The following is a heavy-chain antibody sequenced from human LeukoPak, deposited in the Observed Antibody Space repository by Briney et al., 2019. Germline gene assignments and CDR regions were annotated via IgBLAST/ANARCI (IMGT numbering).Heavy chain of an antibody. D-gene: IGHD1-26*01. CDR2: IGTAGDT. J-gene: IGHJ4*02. CDR1: GFTFSSYD. Sequence: GGSLRLSCAASGFTFSSYDMHWVRRATGKGLEWVSAIGTAGDTYYPGSVKGRFIISRDNSKNTLYLQMNSLRAEDTAVYYCAKTGPRSGSLYYFDYWGQGTLVTVSS. V-gene: IGHV3-13*01. CDR3: AKTGPRSGSLYYFDY.